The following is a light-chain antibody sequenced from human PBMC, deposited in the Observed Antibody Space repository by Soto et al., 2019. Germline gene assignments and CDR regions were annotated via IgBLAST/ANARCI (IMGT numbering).Light chain of an antibody. V-gene: IGKV3-15*01. CDR3: QQDQCWPPRT. CDR1: QSVDTK. Sequence: EVVMTQSPSTLSVSPGERATLSCRASQSVDTKLAWYHQRPGQAPRLLISEASTRATGVSARFSGSGSGTECTLTISSLQSADFATYYWQQDQCWPPRTLGPGTKVEIK. J-gene: IGKJ1*01. CDR2: EAS.